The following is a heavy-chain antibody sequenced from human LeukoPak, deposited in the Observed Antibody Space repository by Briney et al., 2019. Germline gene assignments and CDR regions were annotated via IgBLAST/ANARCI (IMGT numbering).Heavy chain of an antibody. CDR1: GFIFSDYY. D-gene: IGHD6-13*01. CDR2: ISGSTTYT. Sequence: GGSLRLSCAASGFIFSDYYMSWIRQAPGKGLEWVPYISGSTTYTNYADSVKGRFTISRDNAKNSLYLQMSSLRAEDTAVYFCARIRGSYYLDYWGQGTLVTVSS. CDR3: ARIRGSYYLDY. V-gene: IGHV3-11*06. J-gene: IGHJ4*02.